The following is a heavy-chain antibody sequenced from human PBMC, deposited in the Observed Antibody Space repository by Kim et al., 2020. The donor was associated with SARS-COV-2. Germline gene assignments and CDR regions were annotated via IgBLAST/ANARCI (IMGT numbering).Heavy chain of an antibody. V-gene: IGHV6-1*01. D-gene: IGHD6-25*01. CDR3: ANGGSGLGGMNV. CDR2: TYYRSKWFN. J-gene: IGHJ6*02. CDR1: GDSVSSNNAA. Sequence: SQTLSLTCAISGDSVSSNNAAWNWIRQSPSRGLEWPGRTYYRSKWFNDYALSVKSRITINPDTSKNHFSLQLSSVTPEDTAVYYCANGGSGLGGMNVWGQGTTVTVSS.